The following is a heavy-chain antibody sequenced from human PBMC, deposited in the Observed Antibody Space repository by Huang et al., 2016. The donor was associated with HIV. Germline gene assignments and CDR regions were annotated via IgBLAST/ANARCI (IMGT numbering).Heavy chain of an antibody. J-gene: IGHJ4*02. CDR1: GFTFSSYG. D-gene: IGHD6-13*01. CDR2: ISDDGKKK. Sequence: QVQLVESGGGVVQPGRSLRISCAASGFTFSSYGMHWVRQAPGKGLEWVAVISDDGKKKYYADSVKGRFRISRDNSKTRVYLQLNSRRVEDTAVYYCAKGGSAAAVLDFWGQGTLVTVSS. CDR3: AKGGSAAAVLDF. V-gene: IGHV3-30*18.